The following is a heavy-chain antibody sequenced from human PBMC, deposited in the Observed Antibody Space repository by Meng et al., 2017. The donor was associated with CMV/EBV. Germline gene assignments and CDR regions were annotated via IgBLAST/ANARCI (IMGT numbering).Heavy chain of an antibody. CDR2: ILKDGSDK. D-gene: IGHD6-13*01. Sequence: ELGAGVVQPGRCLRLSCPVFGFMLSAYVMHWVRQAPGKAPEWVAFILKDGSDKFYRDSVKGRFTISRDPGKNTLYLQMDSLRPEDTAIYYCVRDGDSSNWPLDYWGQGTLVTVSS. CDR1: GFMLSAYV. CDR3: VRDGDSSNWPLDY. J-gene: IGHJ4*02. V-gene: IGHV3-30*03.